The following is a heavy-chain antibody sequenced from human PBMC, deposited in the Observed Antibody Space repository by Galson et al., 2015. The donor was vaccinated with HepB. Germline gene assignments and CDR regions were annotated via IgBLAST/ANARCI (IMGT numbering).Heavy chain of an antibody. Sequence: SLRLACAGSGFTFGDYAINWFRRAPGRGLEWVGFIRSKAYGGTTESAASVEGRFIISRSDSKSIAYLQMNSLKTEDTAVYYCTRDFWSGYYKGAYWGQGTLVT. J-gene: IGHJ4*02. CDR3: TRDFWSGYYKGAY. CDR1: GFTFGDYA. V-gene: IGHV3-49*03. CDR2: IRSKAYGGTT. D-gene: IGHD3-3*01.